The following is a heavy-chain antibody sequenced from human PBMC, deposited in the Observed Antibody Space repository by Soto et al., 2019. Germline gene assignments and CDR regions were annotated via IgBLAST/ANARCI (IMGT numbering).Heavy chain of an antibody. CDR2: IYYSGST. J-gene: IGHJ6*02. D-gene: IGHD3-10*01. CDR3: ARQQLKYYYGSVSYWPGSMDV. Sequence: RSLTCTVSGGSISSSSYYWGWIRQPPGKGLEWIGSIYYSGSTYYNPSLKSRVTISVDTSKNQFSLKLSSVTAADTAVYYCARQQLKYYYGSVSYWPGSMDVWGQGTTVTVSS. V-gene: IGHV4-39*01. CDR1: GGSISSSSYY.